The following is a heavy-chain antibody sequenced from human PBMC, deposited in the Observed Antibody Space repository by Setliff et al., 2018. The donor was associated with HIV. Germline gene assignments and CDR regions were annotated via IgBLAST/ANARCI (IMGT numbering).Heavy chain of an antibody. CDR2: IAYSGTTMYT. CDR1: GYSISSGYY. Sequence: PSETLSLTCTVSGYSISSGYYWGWIRQPPGKGLGWIADIAYSGTTMYTNYNPSLESRVIISEDTSRDQFFLKLTAVTADDTGSYYCARGPPFAYWGQGLLVTVSS. CDR3: ARGPPFAY. J-gene: IGHJ4*02. V-gene: IGHV4-38-2*02.